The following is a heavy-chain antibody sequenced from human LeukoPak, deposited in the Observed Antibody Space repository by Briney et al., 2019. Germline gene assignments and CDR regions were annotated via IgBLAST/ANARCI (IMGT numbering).Heavy chain of an antibody. CDR2: ISSSSSSR. CDR3: ARDPGQWLAVSGFDY. J-gene: IGHJ4*02. D-gene: IGHD6-19*01. V-gene: IGHV3-48*02. Sequence: QPGGSLRLSCAASGFTFSNYDMNWVRQAPGKGLEWVSYISSSSSSRYYADSAKGRFTISRDNAKGSLYLQMNSLRDDDTGVYYCARDPGQWLAVSGFDYWGQGTLVTVSS. CDR1: GFTFSNYD.